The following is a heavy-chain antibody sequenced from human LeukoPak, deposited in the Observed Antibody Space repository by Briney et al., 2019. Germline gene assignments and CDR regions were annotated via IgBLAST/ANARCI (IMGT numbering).Heavy chain of an antibody. Sequence: GASVKVSCKASGYTFTSYGISWVRQAPGQGLEWMGWISACNGNTNYAQKLQGRVTMTTDTSTSTAYMELRSLRSDDTAVYYCARDACTYSSSPTCWFDPWGQGTLVTVSS. CDR1: GYTFTSYG. V-gene: IGHV1-18*01. CDR3: ARDACTYSSSPTCWFDP. CDR2: ISACNGNT. D-gene: IGHD6-13*01. J-gene: IGHJ5*02.